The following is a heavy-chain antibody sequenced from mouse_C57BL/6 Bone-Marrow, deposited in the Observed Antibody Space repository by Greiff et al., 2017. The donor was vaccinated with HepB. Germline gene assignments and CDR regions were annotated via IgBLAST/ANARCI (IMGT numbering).Heavy chain of an antibody. Sequence: EVKLMESGGDLVKPGGSLKLSCAASGFTFSSYGMSWVRQTPDKRLECVATISSGGSYTYYPDSVKGRFTISRDNAKNTLYLQMSSLKSEDTAMYYCAKVSLALYWYFDVWGTGTTVTVSS. J-gene: IGHJ1*03. CDR1: GFTFSSYG. CDR3: AKVSLALYWYFDV. CDR2: ISSGGSYT. D-gene: IGHD2-14*01. V-gene: IGHV5-6*01.